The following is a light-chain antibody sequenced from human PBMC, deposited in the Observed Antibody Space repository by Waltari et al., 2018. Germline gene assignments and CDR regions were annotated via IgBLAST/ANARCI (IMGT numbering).Light chain of an antibody. J-gene: IGKJ4*01. CDR2: LGS. CDR3: MQALQTHLT. V-gene: IGKV2-28*01. CDR1: QSLLHSNAYNY. Sequence: DFVITQSPLSLHVPPGEPPSIPCRSRQSLLHSNAYNYLDWYLQKPGQSPQLLIYLGSNRASGVPDRFSGSGSGTDFTLKISRVEAEDVGVYYCMQALQTHLTFGGGTKVEIK.